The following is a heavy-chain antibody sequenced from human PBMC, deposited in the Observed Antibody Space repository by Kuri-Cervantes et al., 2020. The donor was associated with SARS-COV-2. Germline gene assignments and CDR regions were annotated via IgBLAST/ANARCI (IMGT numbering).Heavy chain of an antibody. CDR3: ARLSPIGMVRGVAFDP. CDR1: GGSISSYY. D-gene: IGHD3-10*01. V-gene: IGHV4-59*08. J-gene: IGHJ5*02. Sequence: SETLSLTCTVSGGSISSYYWSWIRQPPGKGLEWIGYIYYSGSTNYNPSLKSRVTISVDTSKNQFSLKLSPVTAADTAVYYCARLSPIGMVRGVAFDPWGQGTLVTVSS. CDR2: IYYSGST.